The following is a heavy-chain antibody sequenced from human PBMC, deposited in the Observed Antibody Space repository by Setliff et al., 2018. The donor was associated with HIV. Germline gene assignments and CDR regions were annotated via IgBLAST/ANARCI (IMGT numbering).Heavy chain of an antibody. CDR2: MYASGST. CDR1: GGSISVHY. V-gene: IGHV4-59*11. D-gene: IGHD1-26*01. CDR3: ARGSSGTYYREFDF. Sequence: PSETLSLTCTVSGGSISVHYWSWLRQPPGKGLEWIGYMYASGSTDYNPSLKSRVTISVDRFRNQFSLQLRSVTAADTAVYYCARGSSGTYYREFDFWGQGTLVTVSS. J-gene: IGHJ4*02.